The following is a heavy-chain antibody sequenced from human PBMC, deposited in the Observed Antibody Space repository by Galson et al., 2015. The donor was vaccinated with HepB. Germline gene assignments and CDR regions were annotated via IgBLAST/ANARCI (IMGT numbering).Heavy chain of an antibody. CDR3: ARDFPYTMVRGVMGY. Sequence: SVKVSCKASGYTFTSYGISWVRQAPGQGLEWMGWISAYNGNTNYAQKLQGRVTMTTDTSTSTAYMELRSLRSDDTAVYYCARDFPYTMVRGVMGYWGQGTLVTVSS. V-gene: IGHV1-18*01. CDR2: ISAYNGNT. D-gene: IGHD3-10*01. J-gene: IGHJ4*02. CDR1: GYTFTSYG.